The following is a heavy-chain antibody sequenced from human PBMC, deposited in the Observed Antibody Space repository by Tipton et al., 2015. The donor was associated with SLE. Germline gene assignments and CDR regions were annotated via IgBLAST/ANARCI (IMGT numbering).Heavy chain of an antibody. Sequence: SLRLSCAASGFPFSDYSMNWVRQAPGKGLVWVSRINSDGSGTTYADSVKGRFTISRDNAKNTLFLQMDSLRVDDTAVYYCARESRDAFDIWGQGTMVTVSS. CDR2: INSDGSGT. CDR3: ARESRDAFDI. V-gene: IGHV3-74*01. J-gene: IGHJ3*02. CDR1: GFPFSDYS.